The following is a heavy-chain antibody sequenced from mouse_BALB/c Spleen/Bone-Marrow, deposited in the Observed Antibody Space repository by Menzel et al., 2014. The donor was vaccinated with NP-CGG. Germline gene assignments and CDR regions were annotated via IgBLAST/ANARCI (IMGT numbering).Heavy chain of an antibody. CDR3: ARYDYGVFFDY. CDR2: IDPANGNT. Sequence: VQLQQPGAELVKPGASVKLSCTASGFNIKDTYMHWVKQRPEQGLEWIGRIDPANGNTKYDPKFQGKATITADTSSNTAYLQLSSLTSEDTAVYYCARYDYGVFFDYWGQGTPLTVSS. V-gene: IGHV14-3*02. CDR1: GFNIKDTY. D-gene: IGHD2-4*01. J-gene: IGHJ2*01.